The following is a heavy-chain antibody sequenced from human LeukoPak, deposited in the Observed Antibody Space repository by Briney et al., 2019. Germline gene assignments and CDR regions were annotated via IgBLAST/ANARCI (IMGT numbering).Heavy chain of an antibody. V-gene: IGHV1-69*13. CDR3: ARQGGAVAGTGRDFDY. Sequence: SVKVSCKASGGTFSSYAISWVRQAPGQGLEWMGGIIPIFGTANYAQKFQGRVTITADESTSTAYMELSSLRSEDTAVYYCARQGGAVAGTGRDFDYWGQGTLVTVSS. D-gene: IGHD6-19*01. J-gene: IGHJ4*02. CDR1: GGTFSSYA. CDR2: IIPIFGTA.